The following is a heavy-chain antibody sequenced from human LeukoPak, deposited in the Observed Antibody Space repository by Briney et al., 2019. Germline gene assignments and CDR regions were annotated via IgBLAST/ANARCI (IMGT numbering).Heavy chain of an antibody. J-gene: IGHJ4*02. V-gene: IGHV1-8*01. CDR2: MNAHSGNT. CDR1: GYTFSSYD. CDR3: ARASLSPRHY. Sequence: ASLKVSCKASGYTFSSYDINGGRPATGEGREWIRWMNAHSGNTGYAQEFQGRDTMTRNTSISTAYMELSSMRSEGTAVYYCARASLSPRHYSGQGTPVTVSS. D-gene: IGHD2/OR15-2a*01.